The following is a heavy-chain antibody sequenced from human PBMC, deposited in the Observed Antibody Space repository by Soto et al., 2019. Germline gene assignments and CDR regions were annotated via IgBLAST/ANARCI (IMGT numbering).Heavy chain of an antibody. J-gene: IGHJ6*03. CDR3: ARVGHDIWTGYPTEDYYYMDV. V-gene: IGHV1-8*01. D-gene: IGHD3-9*01. CDR1: GYTFTSYD. Sequence: ASVKVSCKASGYTFTSYDINWVRQATGQGLAWMGWMNPNSGNTGYAQKFQGRVTMTRNTSISTAYMELSSLRSEDTAVYYCARVGHDIWTGYPTEDYYYMDVWGKGTTVTVSS. CDR2: MNPNSGNT.